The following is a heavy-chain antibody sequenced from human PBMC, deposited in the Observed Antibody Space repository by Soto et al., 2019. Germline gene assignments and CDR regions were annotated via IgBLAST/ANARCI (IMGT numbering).Heavy chain of an antibody. CDR3: ARGYGSGSKLDP. J-gene: IGHJ5*02. V-gene: IGHV3-48*02. D-gene: IGHD3-10*01. CDR2: INRSSGTI. Sequence: EVQLVESGGGLVQPGVSLRLSCAASGFTLSSYTMNWVRQAPGKGLEWVSYINRSSGTIYYADSVKGRFTISRDNAKNSLYLQMNSLRDEDTAVYYCARGYGSGSKLDPWGQGTLVTVSS. CDR1: GFTLSSYT.